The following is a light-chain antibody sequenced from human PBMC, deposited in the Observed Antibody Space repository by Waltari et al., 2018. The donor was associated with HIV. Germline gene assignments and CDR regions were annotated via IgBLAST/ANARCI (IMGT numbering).Light chain of an antibody. CDR1: QSISSF. Sequence: DIQLTQSPSSLSASVGDRVTITCRASQSISSFLNWYQQKPGKAPKVLIYAASSLQSGVPSRFSGSGSGTDLTLTISSLQPEDFATYYCQQSFSTPPTFGGGTKVEIK. J-gene: IGKJ4*01. CDR2: AAS. CDR3: QQSFSTPPT. V-gene: IGKV1-39*01.